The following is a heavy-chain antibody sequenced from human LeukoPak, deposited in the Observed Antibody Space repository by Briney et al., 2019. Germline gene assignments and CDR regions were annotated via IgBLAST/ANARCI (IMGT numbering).Heavy chain of an antibody. CDR1: GFTFSSYA. J-gene: IGHJ4*02. V-gene: IGHV3-30-3*01. CDR3: ARATYYCDSSGYSLGY. D-gene: IGHD3-22*01. Sequence: PGGSLRLSCAASGFTFSSYAMHWVRQAPGKGLEWVAVISYDGSNKYYADSVKGRFTISRDNSKNTLYLQMNSLRAEDAAVYYCARATYYCDSSGYSLGYWGQGTLVTVSS. CDR2: ISYDGSNK.